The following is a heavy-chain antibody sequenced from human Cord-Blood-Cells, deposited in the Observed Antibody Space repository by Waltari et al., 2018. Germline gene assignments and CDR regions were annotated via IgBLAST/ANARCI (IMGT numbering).Heavy chain of an antibody. J-gene: IGHJ4*02. CDR3: ARGRSSFFDY. D-gene: IGHD6-6*01. V-gene: IGHV3-7*01. CDR1: GFTFSSSW. CDR2: IKQDGSEK. Sequence: EVQLVESGGALVQPGGSLRLYCAASGFTFSSSWLSWVRQAPGKGLEWVANIKQDGSEKYYVDSVKGRFTISRDNAKNSLYLQMNSLRAEDTAVYYCARGRSSFFDYWGQGTLVTVSS.